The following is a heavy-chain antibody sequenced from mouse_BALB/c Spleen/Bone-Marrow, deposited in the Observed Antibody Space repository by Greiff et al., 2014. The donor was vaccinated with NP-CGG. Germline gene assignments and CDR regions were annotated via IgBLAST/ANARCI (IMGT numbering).Heavy chain of an antibody. J-gene: IGHJ2*01. CDR3: ARGRGWYVDY. CDR2: IYPGDGDT. D-gene: IGHD2-1*01. V-gene: IGHV1-80*01. Sequence: VQLQQSGAELVRPGSSVKISCKASGYAISSYWMNWVKQRPGQGLEWIGQIYPGDGDTNYNGKFKGKATLTADKSSSTAYMQISSLTSEDSAVYFCARGRGWYVDYWGQGTTLTVSS. CDR1: GYAISSYW.